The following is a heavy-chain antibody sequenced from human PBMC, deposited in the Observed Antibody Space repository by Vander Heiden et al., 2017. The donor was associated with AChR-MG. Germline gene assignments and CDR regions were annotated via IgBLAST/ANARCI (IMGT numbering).Heavy chain of an antibody. CDR3: AKSLRSTFARDAFDI. CDR2: ISGSGGST. V-gene: IGHV3-23*01. Sequence: EVQLLESGGGLVQPGGSLRLSCAASGFTLSSYAMSWVRQAPGKGLEWVSTISGSGGSTYYADSVKGRFTISRDNSKNTLYLQMNNLRAEDTAVYYCAKSLRSTFARDAFDIWGQGTMVTVSS. CDR1: GFTLSSYA. D-gene: IGHD2-15*01. J-gene: IGHJ3*02.